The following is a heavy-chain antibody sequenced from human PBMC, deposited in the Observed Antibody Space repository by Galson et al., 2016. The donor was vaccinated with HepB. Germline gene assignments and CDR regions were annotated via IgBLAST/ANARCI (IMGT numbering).Heavy chain of an antibody. Sequence: SLRLSCAASGFTFSSYAMSWVRQAPGKGLEWVSAITGSGGSTYYADSVKGRFTISRDNSKNTLYLQMNSLRVEDTAVYYCAKKIGYSSAWYEGGDYQYGMDVWGQGTTVTVSS. D-gene: IGHD6-19*01. CDR1: GFTFSSYA. V-gene: IGHV3-23*01. CDR2: ITGSGGST. CDR3: AKKIGYSSAWYEGGDYQYGMDV. J-gene: IGHJ6*02.